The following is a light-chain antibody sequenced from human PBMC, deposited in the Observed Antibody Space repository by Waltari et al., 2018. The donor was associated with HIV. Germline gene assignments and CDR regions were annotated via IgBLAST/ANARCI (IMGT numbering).Light chain of an antibody. CDR1: SSNIGSNT. J-gene: IGLJ3*02. V-gene: IGLV1-44*01. CDR2: SND. CDR3: ATWDDSLNGWV. Sequence: QSVLTQPPSASGTPGQRVTISCSGSSSNIGSNTVSWYHQVPGTAPKVLIYSNDDRPAGVPDRCSGSKSGTSASLAISGLQSEGEADYYCATWDDSLNGWVFGGGTKVTFL.